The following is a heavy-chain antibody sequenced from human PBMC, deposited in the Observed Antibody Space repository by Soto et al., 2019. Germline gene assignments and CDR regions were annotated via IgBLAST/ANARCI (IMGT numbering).Heavy chain of an antibody. V-gene: IGHV3-23*01. CDR3: AKGLFGESRANYYYYGMDV. CDR1: GFTFSSYA. Sequence: PGGSLRLSCAASGFTFSSYAMSWVRQAPGKGLEWVSAISGSGGSTYYADSVKGRFTISRDNSKNTLYLQMNSLRAEDTAVYYCAKGLFGESRANYYYYGMDVWGQGTTVTVSS. CDR2: ISGSGGST. D-gene: IGHD3-10*02. J-gene: IGHJ6*02.